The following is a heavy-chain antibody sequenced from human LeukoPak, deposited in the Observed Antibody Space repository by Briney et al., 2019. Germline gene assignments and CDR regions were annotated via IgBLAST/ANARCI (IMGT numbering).Heavy chain of an antibody. CDR1: GDSISSDSYN. V-gene: IGHV4-61*02. CDR3: ARDTYKYDSSGYYYYYYGMDV. D-gene: IGHD3-22*01. CDR2: MHISGST. Sequence: SQTLSLTCTVSGDSISSDSYNWDWIRRPGGKGLEWIERMHISGSTNHNPSLTSRVPLSVDTSKHQFSLKLSSVTAADTAVYYCARDTYKYDSSGYYYYYYGMDVWGQGTTVPVSS. J-gene: IGHJ6*02.